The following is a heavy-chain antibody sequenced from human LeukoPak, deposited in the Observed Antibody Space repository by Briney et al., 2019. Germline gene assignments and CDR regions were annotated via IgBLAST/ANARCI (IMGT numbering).Heavy chain of an antibody. CDR3: ANYGSGTYRFDP. CDR2: IYYSGTT. CDR1: GGSISSGGYY. J-gene: IGHJ5*02. V-gene: IGHV4-31*03. D-gene: IGHD3-10*01. Sequence: KSSETLSLTCTVSGGSISSGGYYWSWIRQHPGKGLEWIGYIYYSGTTYYNPSLKSRVTISVDTSKNQFSLMLSSVTAADTAVYYGANYGSGTYRFDPWGQGTLVTVSS.